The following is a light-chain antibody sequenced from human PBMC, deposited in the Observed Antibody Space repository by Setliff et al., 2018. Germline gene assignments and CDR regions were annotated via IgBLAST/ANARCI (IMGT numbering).Light chain of an antibody. Sequence: QSALTQPASVSGSPGQSITLSCTGTSSDVGSYNLVSWYQQFPGKAPKLMIYEVSKRPSGVSNRFSGSKSGNTASLTISGLQAEDEADYYCCSYAGSRTYVIFGGGTKVTVL. CDR2: EVS. CDR3: CSYAGSRTYVI. J-gene: IGLJ2*01. V-gene: IGLV2-23*02. CDR1: SSDVGSYNL.